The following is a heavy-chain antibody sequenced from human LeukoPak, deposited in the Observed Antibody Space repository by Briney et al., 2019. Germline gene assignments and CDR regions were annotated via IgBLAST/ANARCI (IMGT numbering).Heavy chain of an antibody. Sequence: TPSETLSLTCTVSGGSISSSSYYWGWIRQPPGKGLEWIGSIYYSGSTYYNPSLKSRVTISVDTSKNQFSLKLSSVTAAGTAVYYCAGPIYYDILTGSAFDIWGQGTMVTVSS. D-gene: IGHD3-9*01. CDR2: IYYSGST. V-gene: IGHV4-39*01. J-gene: IGHJ3*02. CDR3: AGPIYYDILTGSAFDI. CDR1: GGSISSSSYY.